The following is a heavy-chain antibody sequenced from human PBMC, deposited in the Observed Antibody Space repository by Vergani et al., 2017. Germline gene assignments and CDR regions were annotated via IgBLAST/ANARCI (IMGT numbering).Heavy chain of an antibody. J-gene: IGHJ5*02. CDR2: ISGHGDRT. CDR3: AKAGGGRFDP. D-gene: IGHD2-8*02. V-gene: IGHV3-23*01. CDR1: GFTFSNSA. Sequence: EVHLLESGGGQVEAGGSLRLSCVASGFTFSNSAMSWVRQTSGKGLEWVSAISGHGDRTYYADSVKGRFTISRDNSKNTVYLQMNSLRAEDTAVYYCAKAGGGRFDPWGQGTLVTVSS.